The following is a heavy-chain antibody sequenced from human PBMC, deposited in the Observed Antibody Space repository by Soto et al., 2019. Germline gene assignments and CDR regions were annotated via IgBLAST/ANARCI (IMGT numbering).Heavy chain of an antibody. Sequence: PGESLRISCKGSESSLSNYWIGWVRQMPGKGLEWMGIIFPRDSDTRYSPSFQGQVTISADKSINTAYLQWSSLKASDTAIYYCARIMVRVFITYSNPHYLLAVSSQRTTVTVPS. V-gene: IGHV5-51*01. D-gene: IGHD3-10*01. CDR1: ESSLSNYW. CDR2: IFPRDSDT. J-gene: IGHJ6*02. CDR3: ARIMVRVFITYSNPHYLLAV.